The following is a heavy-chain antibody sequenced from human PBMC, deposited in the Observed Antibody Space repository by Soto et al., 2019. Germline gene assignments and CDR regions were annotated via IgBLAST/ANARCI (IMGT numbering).Heavy chain of an antibody. V-gene: IGHV3-23*01. CDR3: AKAPGGAYYYGMDV. CDR1: GFTFSSYA. CDR2: ISGSGVST. Sequence: EVQLLESGGGLVQPGGSLRLSCAASGFTFSSYAMSWVRQAPGKGLEWVSAISGSGVSTYYADSVKGRFTVSRDNSKNTLYLQMNSLRAEDTAVYYCAKAPGGAYYYGMDVWGQGTTVTVSS. J-gene: IGHJ6*02. D-gene: IGHD3-10*01.